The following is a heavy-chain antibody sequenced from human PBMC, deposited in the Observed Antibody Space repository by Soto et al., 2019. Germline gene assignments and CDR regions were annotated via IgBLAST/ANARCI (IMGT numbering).Heavy chain of an antibody. D-gene: IGHD7-27*01. Sequence: GGSLRLSCAASGFTFSSYAMSWVRQAPGKGLEWVSAISGSGGSTYYADSVKGRFTISRDNSKNTLYLQMNSLRAEDTAVNYCAKDRHLGIDSHDAFDIWGQGTMVTVAS. J-gene: IGHJ3*02. V-gene: IGHV3-23*01. CDR2: ISGSGGST. CDR1: GFTFSSYA. CDR3: AKDRHLGIDSHDAFDI.